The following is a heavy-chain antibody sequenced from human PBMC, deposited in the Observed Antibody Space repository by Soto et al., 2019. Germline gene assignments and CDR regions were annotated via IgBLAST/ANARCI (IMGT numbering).Heavy chain of an antibody. J-gene: IGHJ4*02. CDR1: GDTFNFYS. CDR2: VNPILSLS. Sequence: QVQLVQSGAEVKRPGSSVKVSCKASGDTFNFYSINWVRQAPGLGLEWLGRVNPILSLSNYAQRFQGRVTMTADKSTSTDYMILNSLKSEDTAIYYCATSYGSGYRAFDYWGQGALVTVSS. CDR3: ATSYGSGYRAFDY. V-gene: IGHV1-69*02. D-gene: IGHD3-10*01.